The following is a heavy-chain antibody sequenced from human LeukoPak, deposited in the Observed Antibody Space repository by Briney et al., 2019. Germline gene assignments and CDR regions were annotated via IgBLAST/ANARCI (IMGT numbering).Heavy chain of an antibody. V-gene: IGHV3-23*01. CDR2: ISGSGGST. CDR1: GFTFSSYG. Sequence: QSGGSLRLSCAASGFTFSSYGMSWVRQAPGKGLEWVSAISGSGGSTYYGDSVKGRFTISRDNSKNTLYLQMNSLRAEDTAVYYCAKVARRFRIDEGFDYWGQGTLVTVSS. CDR3: AKVARRFRIDEGFDY. D-gene: IGHD2/OR15-2a*01. J-gene: IGHJ4*02.